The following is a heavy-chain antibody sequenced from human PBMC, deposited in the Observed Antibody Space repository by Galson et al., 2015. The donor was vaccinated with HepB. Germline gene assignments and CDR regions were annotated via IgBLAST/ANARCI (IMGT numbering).Heavy chain of an antibody. D-gene: IGHD4-11*01. CDR2: IIPIFGTA. CDR3: ARWYGDDYSNYDATGVGVYDYYGMDV. CDR1: GGTFSSYP. J-gene: IGHJ6*02. Sequence: SVKVPCKASGGTFSSYPISWVRQAPGQGLEWMGGIIPIFGTANYAQKFQGRVTIIADDSTSIAYMELSSLRSEDTAVYFCARWYGDDYSNYDATGVGVYDYYGMDVWGQGTTVTVSS. V-gene: IGHV1-69*13.